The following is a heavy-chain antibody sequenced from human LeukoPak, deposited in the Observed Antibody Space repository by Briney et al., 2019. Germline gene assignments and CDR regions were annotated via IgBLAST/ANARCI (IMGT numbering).Heavy chain of an antibody. CDR2: IYDSGST. CDR1: GGSISSYY. Sequence: SETLSLTCTVSGGSISSYYWSWIRQPPGKGLEWIGYIYDSGSTFYNPSLKSRVTMSIDRSNNQFSLKLSSVTAADTAVYYCARESNINNWFDPWGQGTLVTVSS. J-gene: IGHJ5*02. D-gene: IGHD2/OR15-2a*01. V-gene: IGHV4-59*12. CDR3: ARESNINNWFDP.